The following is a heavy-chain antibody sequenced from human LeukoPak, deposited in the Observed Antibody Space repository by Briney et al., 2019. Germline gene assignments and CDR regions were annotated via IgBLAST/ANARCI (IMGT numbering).Heavy chain of an antibody. D-gene: IGHD6-19*01. V-gene: IGHV1-2*06. Sequence: ASVKVSCKASGYTFTGYYMHWVRQAPGHGLEWMGRINPNSGGTDYAQKFQGRVTMTRDTSISTAYMELSRLRSDDTAVDYCATSSIAVAGTEGSDYWGQGTLVTVSS. CDR2: INPNSGGT. CDR1: GYTFTGYY. CDR3: ATSSIAVAGTEGSDY. J-gene: IGHJ4*02.